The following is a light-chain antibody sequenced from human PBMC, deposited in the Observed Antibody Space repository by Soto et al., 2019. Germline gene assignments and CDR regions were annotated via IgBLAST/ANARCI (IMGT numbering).Light chain of an antibody. CDR3: ISYTVSRSYV. V-gene: IGLV2-14*01. CDR2: SVS. Sequence: TPGQSITISCSGTSSDIGAYDHVAWFQQFPGKTPKLVIYSVSNRPSGVSYRFSGSKSGNTASLTISGLQADDEADYYCISYTVSRSYVFGPGTKVTVL. J-gene: IGLJ1*01. CDR1: SSDIGAYDH.